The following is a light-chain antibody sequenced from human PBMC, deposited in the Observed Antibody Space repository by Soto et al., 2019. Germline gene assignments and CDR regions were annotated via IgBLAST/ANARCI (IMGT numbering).Light chain of an antibody. CDR2: QTS. Sequence: DIQMTQSPSTLSASVGDRVTITCRASQSISNSLAWFQQKPGKAPKVLIYQTSKLHNGVPSRFSGSGSGTEFTLTISGLQPDDFATYYCQRYNSDSETFDQGTKVEIK. J-gene: IGKJ1*01. CDR3: QRYNSDSET. V-gene: IGKV1-5*03. CDR1: QSISNS.